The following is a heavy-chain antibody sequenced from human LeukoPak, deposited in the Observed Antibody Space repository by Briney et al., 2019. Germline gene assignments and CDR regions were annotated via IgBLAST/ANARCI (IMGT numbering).Heavy chain of an antibody. D-gene: IGHD5-24*01. CDR1: GFTFSSYS. V-gene: IGHV3-48*01. J-gene: IGHJ4*02. CDR2: ISSSSSTI. CDR3: ARDRMATVYYFDY. Sequence: GGSLRLSCAASGFTFSSYSMNWVRQAPGKGLEWVSYISSSSSTIYYADSVKGRFTISRDNAKNSLYLQMNSLRAEDTAVYYCARDRMATVYYFDYWGQGTLVTVSS.